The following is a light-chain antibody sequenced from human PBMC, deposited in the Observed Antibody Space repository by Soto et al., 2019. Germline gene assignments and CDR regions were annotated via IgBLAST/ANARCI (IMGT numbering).Light chain of an antibody. Sequence: QSVLTQPPSASGTPGQRVTISCSGSSSNIGSNTVNWYQQLPGTAPKLLIDSNYQRPSGVPDRFSGSKSGTSASLAISGLQYEDESDYFCAAWDDSLNGYVFGTGTKLTVL. J-gene: IGLJ1*01. CDR2: SNY. CDR3: AAWDDSLNGYV. V-gene: IGLV1-44*01. CDR1: SSNIGSNT.